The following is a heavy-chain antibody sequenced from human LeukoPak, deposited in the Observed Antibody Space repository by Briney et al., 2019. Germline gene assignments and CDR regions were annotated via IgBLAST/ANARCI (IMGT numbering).Heavy chain of an antibody. D-gene: IGHD1-26*01. J-gene: IGHJ4*02. V-gene: IGHV4-4*07. CDR2: IYTSGST. CDR1: GGSISSYY. Sequence: PSETLSLTCAVSGGSISSYYWSWIRQPAGKGLEWIGRIYTSGSTNYNPSLKSRITILGDTSKNQFSLKLSSVTAADTAVYYCTRDRELGFWGQGTLVTVSS. CDR3: TRDRELGF.